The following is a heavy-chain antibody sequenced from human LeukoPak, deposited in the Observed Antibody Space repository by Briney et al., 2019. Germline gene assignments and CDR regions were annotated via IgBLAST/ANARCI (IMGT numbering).Heavy chain of an antibody. CDR2: ISPHNGGT. V-gene: IGHV1-2*02. CDR1: GYTFSDYY. Sequence: GASVKVSCESSGYTFSDYYIHWVRQTPEQGLEWMSWISPHNGGTHYAQKFQGRVTMTLDTPTSTVYLELNSLTSDDTAVYYCARDHPGPEFIDYWGQGTLVTVSS. J-gene: IGHJ4*02. CDR3: ARDHPGPEFIDY.